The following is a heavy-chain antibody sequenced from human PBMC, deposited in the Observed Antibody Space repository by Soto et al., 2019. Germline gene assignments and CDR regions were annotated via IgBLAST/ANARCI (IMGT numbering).Heavy chain of an antibody. CDR3: ARDGIVGSTAFDI. CDR2: INHGGST. Sequence: SEALALTCADYGWSFSGYYWNWIRQPPGKGLEWIGEINHGGSTNYNPSLKSRVTISLDTSKDQFSLKLSSVTAADTSVYYCARDGIVGSTAFDIWGQGTMVTVSS. CDR1: GWSFSGYY. V-gene: IGHV4-34*01. D-gene: IGHD2-21*01. J-gene: IGHJ3*02.